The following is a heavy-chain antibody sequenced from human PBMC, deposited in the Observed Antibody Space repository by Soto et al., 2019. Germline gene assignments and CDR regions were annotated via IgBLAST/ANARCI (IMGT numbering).Heavy chain of an antibody. V-gene: IGHV4-61*01. J-gene: IGHJ4*02. CDR1: GASLSSGSYY. CDR3: ARISYWVKDY. CDR2: FYYTGTT. D-gene: IGHD2-8*02. Sequence: LSLTCTVSGASLSSGSYYWSWIRQPPGKGLEWIGYFYYTGTTKYNPSLESRVTISADTSKNQFSLNLTSVTAADTAVYYCARISYWVKDYWGQGALVTVSS.